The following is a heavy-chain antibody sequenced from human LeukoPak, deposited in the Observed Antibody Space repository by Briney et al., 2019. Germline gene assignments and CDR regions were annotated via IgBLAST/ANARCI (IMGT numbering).Heavy chain of an antibody. D-gene: IGHD3-3*01. CDR1: GFTFSSYW. V-gene: IGHV3-7*01. J-gene: IGHJ4*02. Sequence: GGSLRLSCAASGFTFSSYWMSWVRQAPGKGLEWVANIKQDGSEKYYVDSVKGRFTISRDNAKNSLYLQMNGLRAEDTAVYYCARDFFVEWLLSGDYWGQGTLVTVSS. CDR2: IKQDGSEK. CDR3: ARDFFVEWLLSGDY.